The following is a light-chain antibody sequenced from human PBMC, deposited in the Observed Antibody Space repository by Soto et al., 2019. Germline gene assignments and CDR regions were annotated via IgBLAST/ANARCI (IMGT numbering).Light chain of an antibody. CDR2: AAS. CDR1: QSISSY. CDR3: QEYSSFS. J-gene: IGKJ1*01. Sequence: DIQMTQSPSSLSASVGDRVTITCRASQSISSYLHWYQQKPGKAPKLLIYAASNLQSGVPSRFSASGSGTDFTLTLNSLQPEDFATYYCQEYSSFSFGQGTKVEIK. V-gene: IGKV1-39*01.